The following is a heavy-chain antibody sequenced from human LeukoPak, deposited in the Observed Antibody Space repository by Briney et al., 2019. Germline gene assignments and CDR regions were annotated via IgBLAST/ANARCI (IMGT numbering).Heavy chain of an antibody. Sequence: PGGSLRLSCAASGFTFSDYWMSWVRQAPGKGLEWVANIKQDESEKYYVDSVKGRFTISRDNAKNSLYLQMNSLRAEDTAVYYCVKAYTTSGTYSEPWGQGTLVTVSS. CDR3: VKAYTTSGTYSEP. D-gene: IGHD1-26*01. CDR1: GFTFSDYW. CDR2: IKQDESEK. V-gene: IGHV3-7*01. J-gene: IGHJ4*02.